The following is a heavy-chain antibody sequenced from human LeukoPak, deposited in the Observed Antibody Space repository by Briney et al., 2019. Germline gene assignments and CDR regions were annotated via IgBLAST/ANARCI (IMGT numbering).Heavy chain of an antibody. D-gene: IGHD3-22*01. CDR1: GFTFSSYS. Sequence: GGSLRLSCAASGFTFSSYSMNWVRQAPGKGLEWVSYISSSSSTIYYADSVKGRFTISRDNAKNSLYLQMNSLRAEDTAVYYCARDYDSSGLYYYYYYYMDVWGKGTTVTVSS. V-gene: IGHV3-48*01. CDR3: ARDYDSSGLYYYYYYYMDV. CDR2: ISSSSSTI. J-gene: IGHJ6*03.